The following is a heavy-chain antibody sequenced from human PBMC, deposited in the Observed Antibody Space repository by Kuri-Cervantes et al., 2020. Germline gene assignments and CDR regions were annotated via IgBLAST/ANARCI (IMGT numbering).Heavy chain of an antibody. CDR1: GGSISGSSYY. Sequence: SETLSLTCTVSGGSISGSSYYWGWIRQPPGKGLEWTGSIYYSGSSFYNPSLESRVTIFVETSKNQFSLKLSSVTAADTAVYYCAKGPYGDYPLDYWGQGPLVTVSS. V-gene: IGHV4-39*07. CDR3: AKGPYGDYPLDY. D-gene: IGHD4-17*01. CDR2: IYYSGSS. J-gene: IGHJ4*02.